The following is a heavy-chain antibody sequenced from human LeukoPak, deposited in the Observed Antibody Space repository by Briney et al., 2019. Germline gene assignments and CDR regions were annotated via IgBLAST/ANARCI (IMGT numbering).Heavy chain of an antibody. CDR3: VKGLDYSSSQMDS. D-gene: IGHD6-6*01. Sequence: PGGSLRLSCAASGFTSGIYAVSWVRQAPGKGLEYVSSINTNGANTYYADSVKGRFTISRDNSRNTVYVQMNSLTPEDTAVYYCVKGLDYSSSQMDSWGQGTLVTVSS. CDR1: GFTSGIYA. V-gene: IGHV3-64*05. J-gene: IGHJ4*02. CDR2: INTNGANT.